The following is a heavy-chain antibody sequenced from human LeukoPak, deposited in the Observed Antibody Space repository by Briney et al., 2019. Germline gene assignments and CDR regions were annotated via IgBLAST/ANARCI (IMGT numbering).Heavy chain of an antibody. CDR2: ISAYNGNT. Sequence: ASVKVSCKASGYTFTSYGISWVRQAPGQGLEWMGWISAYNGNTNYAQKLQGRVTMTTDTSTSTAYMELRSLRSDDTAVYYCARDNYYDSSGYYYRIDYWGQGTLVTVSS. V-gene: IGHV1-18*01. CDR3: ARDNYYDSSGYYYRIDY. D-gene: IGHD3-22*01. CDR1: GYTFTSYG. J-gene: IGHJ4*02.